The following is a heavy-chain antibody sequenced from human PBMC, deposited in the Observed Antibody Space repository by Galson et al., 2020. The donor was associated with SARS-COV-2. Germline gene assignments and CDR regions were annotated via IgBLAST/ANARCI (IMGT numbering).Heavy chain of an antibody. D-gene: IGHD3-22*01. J-gene: IGHJ3*02. CDR1: GFTFSGSA. V-gene: IGHV3-73*01. CDR3: TRRRYYDSSGYYSVDDAFDI. Sequence: GESLKISCAASGFTFSGSAMHWVRQASGKGLEWVGRIRSQANSYATAYAASVKGRFTISRDDSKNTAYLQMNSLKTEDTAVYYCTRRRYYDSSGYYSVDDAFDIWGQGTMVTVSS. CDR2: IRSQANSYAT.